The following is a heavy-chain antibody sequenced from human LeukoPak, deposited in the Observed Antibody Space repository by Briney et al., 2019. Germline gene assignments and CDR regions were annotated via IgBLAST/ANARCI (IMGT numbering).Heavy chain of an antibody. D-gene: IGHD6-13*01. J-gene: IGHJ6*02. CDR2: IIPIFGTA. Sequence: GASVTVSCKASGYTFTSYGISWVRQAPGQGLEWMGGIIPIFGTANYAQKFQGRVTITADESTSTAYMELSSLRSEDTAVYYCARAEVIAAALSYYYYGMDVWGQGTTVTVSS. V-gene: IGHV1-69*13. CDR3: ARAEVIAAALSYYYYGMDV. CDR1: GYTFTSYG.